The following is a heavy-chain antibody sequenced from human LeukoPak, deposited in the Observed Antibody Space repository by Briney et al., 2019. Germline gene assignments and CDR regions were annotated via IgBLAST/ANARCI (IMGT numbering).Heavy chain of an antibody. J-gene: IGHJ4*02. D-gene: IGHD4-17*01. CDR2: IWYDGSNK. Sequence: PGRSLRLSCATSGFTFSGYGMHWVRQAPGKGLEWVPVIWYDGSNKYYADSVKGRFTISRDNSKNTLYLQMNSLRAEDTAVYYCARGKSCCGHGDYGDYWGQGTLVTVSS. CDR3: ARGKSCCGHGDYGDY. V-gene: IGHV3-33*01. CDR1: GFTFSGYG.